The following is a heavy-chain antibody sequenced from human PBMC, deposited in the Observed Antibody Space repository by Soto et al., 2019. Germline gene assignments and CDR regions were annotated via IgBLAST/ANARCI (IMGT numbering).Heavy chain of an antibody. CDR1: GYTFTSYG. V-gene: IGHV1-18*01. CDR3: ASFNCSSTSCYIGYYYYGMDV. D-gene: IGHD2-2*02. CDR2: ISAYNGNT. J-gene: IGHJ6*02. Sequence: QVPLVQSGAEVKKPGASVKVSCKASGYTFTSYGISWVRQAPGQGLEWMGWISAYNGNTNYAQKLQGRVTMTTDTSTSTAYMELRSLRSDDTAVYYCASFNCSSTSCYIGYYYYGMDVWGQGTTVTVSS.